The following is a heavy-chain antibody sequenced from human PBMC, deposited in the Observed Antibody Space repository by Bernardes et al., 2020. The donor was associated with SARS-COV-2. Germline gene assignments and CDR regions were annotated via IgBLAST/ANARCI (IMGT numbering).Heavy chain of an antibody. J-gene: IGHJ4*02. CDR2: IYWDDDK. D-gene: IGHD3-10*01. V-gene: IGHV2-5*02. CDR3: AHKSVTLIRGKYYFQY. Sequence: SGPTLVKPTETLTLTCTFSGFSLTDTGVGVGWIRQPPGKALECLALIYWDDDKRYNPSLKSRLTITRDTSKDQVVLTMTNMDPVDTATYYCAHKSVTLIRGKYYFQYWGQGALVTVAP. CDR1: GFSLTDTGVG.